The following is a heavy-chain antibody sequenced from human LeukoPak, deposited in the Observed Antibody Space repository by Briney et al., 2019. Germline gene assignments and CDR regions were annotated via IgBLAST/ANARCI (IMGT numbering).Heavy chain of an antibody. CDR1: GYTFTSYV. D-gene: IGHD3-22*01. CDR3: ARGGPSPKNYDSSVAEPLPFDY. Sequence: ASVKVSCKASGYTFTSYVISWVRQAPGQGLEWMGWISAYNGNTNYAQKLQGRVTMTTDTSTRTAYMELGSLRSDDTGVYYCARGGPSPKNYDSSVAEPLPFDYWGQGTLVTVSS. J-gene: IGHJ4*02. CDR2: ISAYNGNT. V-gene: IGHV1-18*01.